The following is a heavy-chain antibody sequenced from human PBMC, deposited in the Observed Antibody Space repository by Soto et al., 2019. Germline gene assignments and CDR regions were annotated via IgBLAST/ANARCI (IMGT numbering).Heavy chain of an antibody. V-gene: IGHV4-34*01. CDR3: ARGGRAVVTRIWFDP. D-gene: IGHD2-15*01. J-gene: IGHJ5*02. Sequence: QVQRQQWGAGLLMPSETLSLTSAVYGGYFSGYYWCWIRQPPRKGLGWIGENNHSGSTNYNPSLKSRVTISVDTSKNQFSLKLSSVTAADTAVYYCARGGRAVVTRIWFDPWGQGTLVTVSS. CDR2: NNHSGST. CDR1: GGYFSGYY.